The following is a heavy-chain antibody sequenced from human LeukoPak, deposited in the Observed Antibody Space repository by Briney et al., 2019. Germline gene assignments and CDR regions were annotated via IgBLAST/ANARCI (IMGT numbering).Heavy chain of an antibody. Sequence: PSETLSLTCTVSGGSISSYYWSWIRQPPGKGLEWIGYINYSGSTNYNPSLKSRVTMSVDTSKNQFSLKLSSVTAADTAMYFCARHSRHGSDWRTFFDYWGQGTLVTVSS. V-gene: IGHV4-59*01. CDR1: GGSISSYY. CDR3: ARHSRHGSDWRTFFDY. J-gene: IGHJ4*02. CDR2: INYSGST. D-gene: IGHD2-21*02.